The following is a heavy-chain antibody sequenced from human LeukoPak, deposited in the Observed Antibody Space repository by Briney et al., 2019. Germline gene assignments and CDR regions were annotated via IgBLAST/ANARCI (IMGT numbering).Heavy chain of an antibody. CDR2: ISSSSYI. Sequence: GGSLRPSCAASGFTFSSYSMNWVRQAPGKGLKWVPSISSSSYIYYADSVKGRFTISRDNAKNSLYLQMNSLRAEDTAVYYCARDPGGSRSSFGPWYFDLWGRGTLVTVSS. D-gene: IGHD6-6*01. CDR3: ARDPGGSRSSFGPWYFDL. CDR1: GFTFSSYS. J-gene: IGHJ2*01. V-gene: IGHV3-21*01.